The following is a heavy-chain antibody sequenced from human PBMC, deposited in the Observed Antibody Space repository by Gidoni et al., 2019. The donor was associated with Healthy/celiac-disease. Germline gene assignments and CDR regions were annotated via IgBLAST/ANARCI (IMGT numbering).Heavy chain of an antibody. Sequence: QVQLVQSGAEVKKPGASVKVSFKASGYTFTSYDINWVRQATGQGLEWMGWMNPNSGNTGYAQKFQGRVTMTRNTSISTAYMELSSLRSEDTAVYYCARVRSIAVAGIPCFDYWGQGTLVTVSS. CDR2: MNPNSGNT. V-gene: IGHV1-8*01. CDR1: GYTFTSYD. CDR3: ARVRSIAVAGIPCFDY. J-gene: IGHJ4*02. D-gene: IGHD6-19*01.